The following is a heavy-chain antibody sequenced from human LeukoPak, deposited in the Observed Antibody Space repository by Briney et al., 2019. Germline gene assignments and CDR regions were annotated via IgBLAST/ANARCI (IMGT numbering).Heavy chain of an antibody. Sequence: SETLSLTCTVSGGSIRSYYWSWIRQPPGKGLEWIGYIYYSGSTNYNPSLKSRVSISVDTSENQFSLKLSSVTAADTAVYYCARSGSTVTMLYPFDHWGQGTLVTVSS. CDR2: IYYSGST. J-gene: IGHJ4*02. V-gene: IGHV4-59*01. CDR1: GGSIRSYY. CDR3: ARSGSTVTMLYPFDH. D-gene: IGHD4-17*01.